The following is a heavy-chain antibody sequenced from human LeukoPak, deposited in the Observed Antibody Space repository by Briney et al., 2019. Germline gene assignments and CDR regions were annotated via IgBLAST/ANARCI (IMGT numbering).Heavy chain of an antibody. D-gene: IGHD2-15*01. V-gene: IGHV3-33*01. CDR2: ILYNGSE. CDR1: GFTFSSSG. J-gene: IGHJ5*02. Sequence: GGFLRLSCAASGFTFSSSGMHWVRQAPGKGLEWVAVILYNGSEYYADSVKGRFTISRDNSKNTLYLQMNSLRVEDTAVYYCARAGGYCSGGSCYRGYSWFDPWGQGTLVTVSS. CDR3: ARAGGYCSGGSCYRGYSWFDP.